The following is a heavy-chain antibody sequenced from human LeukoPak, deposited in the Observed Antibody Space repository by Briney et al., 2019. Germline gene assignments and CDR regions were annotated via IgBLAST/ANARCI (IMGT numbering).Heavy chain of an antibody. CDR2: IIPIFGTA. D-gene: IGHD6-6*01. Sequence: GASVKVSCKASGGTFSSYAISWVRQAPGQGLEWMGGIIPIFGTANYAQKFQGRVTITADESTSTAYMELSSLRSEDTAVYYCAGGYSSSSLVGLVPANYYYMDVWGKGTTVTVSS. V-gene: IGHV1-69*13. J-gene: IGHJ6*03. CDR1: GGTFSSYA. CDR3: AGGYSSSSLVGLVPANYYYMDV.